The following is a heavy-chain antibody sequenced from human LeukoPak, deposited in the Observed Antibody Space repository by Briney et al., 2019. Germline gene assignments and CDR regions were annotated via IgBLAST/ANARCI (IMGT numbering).Heavy chain of an antibody. CDR1: GGSISTTNYY. CDR2: VYYSGST. D-gene: IGHD3-10*01. CDR3: AVMGGSGSYSDY. J-gene: IGHJ4*02. V-gene: IGHV4-39*07. Sequence: SETLSLTCTVSGGSISTTNYYWGWIRQSPGKGLEWFGCVYYSGSTYYNPSLKSRVTISVDTSQNQFSLQLTSVTAADTAVYYCAVMGGSGSYSDYWGQGTLVTVSS.